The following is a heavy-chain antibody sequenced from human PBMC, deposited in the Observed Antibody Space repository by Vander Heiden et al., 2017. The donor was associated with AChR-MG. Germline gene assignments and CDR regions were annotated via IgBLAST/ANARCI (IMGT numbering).Heavy chain of an antibody. V-gene: IGHV1-18*01. CDR3: ARGDGVGASAY. Sequence: QVELVQFGVEVKKSGASVRVSCKASGYRFTNYGISWVRQAPGQGLEWMGWINAYNSNTKYAQRFQGRVTMTTDTSTSTAYMELRSLTSDDTAVYYCARGDGVGASAYWGQGTLVTVSS. J-gene: IGHJ4*02. D-gene: IGHD1-26*01. CDR1: GYRFTNYG. CDR2: INAYNSNT.